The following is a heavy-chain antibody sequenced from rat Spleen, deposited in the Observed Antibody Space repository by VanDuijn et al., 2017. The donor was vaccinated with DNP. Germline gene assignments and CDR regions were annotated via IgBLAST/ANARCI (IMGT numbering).Heavy chain of an antibody. CDR1: GITFSNYG. J-gene: IGHJ4*01. D-gene: IGHD1-3*01. CDR2: ISPSGGST. Sequence: EVQLVESGGGLVQPGRSLKLSCAASGITFSNYGMHWIRQAPTKGLEWVASISPSGGSTYYRDSVKGRFTISRDNAKSTLYLQMDSLRSEETATYYCARHTVAHRYYAMDAWGQGTSVTVSS. CDR3: ARHTVAHRYYAMDA. V-gene: IGHV5-19*01.